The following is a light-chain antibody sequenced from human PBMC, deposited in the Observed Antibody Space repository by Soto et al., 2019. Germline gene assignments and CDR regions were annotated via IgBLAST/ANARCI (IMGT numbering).Light chain of an antibody. Sequence: EIVLRQSPVSRSRSRGGRGTLSCRASQSVSNNYLAWYQQKPGQAPRLLIYGASNRATGIPDRFSGSGSGTDFTLTISRLEPEDFAVYYCQQYGSLSWTFGQGTKVDIK. CDR3: QQYGSLSWT. CDR2: GAS. V-gene: IGKV3-20*01. CDR1: QSVSNNY. J-gene: IGKJ1*01.